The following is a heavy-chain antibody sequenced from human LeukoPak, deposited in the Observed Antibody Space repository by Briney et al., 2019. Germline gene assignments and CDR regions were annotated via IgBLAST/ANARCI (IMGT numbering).Heavy chain of an antibody. Sequence: SETLSLTCTVSGGSISSYDWSWIRQPPGKGLEWIGYIYYSGSTNYNPSLKGRVTISVDTSKNQFSLKLSSVTAADTAVYYCARVSWFPGTSYYYMDVWGKGTTVTVSS. CDR2: IYYSGST. J-gene: IGHJ6*03. CDR1: GGSISSYD. CDR3: ARVSWFPGTSYYYMDV. D-gene: IGHD1-1*01. V-gene: IGHV4-59*01.